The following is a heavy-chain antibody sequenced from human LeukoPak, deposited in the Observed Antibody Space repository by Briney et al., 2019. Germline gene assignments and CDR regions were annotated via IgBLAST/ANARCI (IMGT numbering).Heavy chain of an antibody. CDR1: GGSFSGYY. D-gene: IGHD3-22*01. J-gene: IGHJ4*02. CDR3: ATLSSGYYFDY. V-gene: IGHV4-59*12. CDR2: TYYSGST. Sequence: SETLSLTCAVYGGSFSGYYWSWIRQPPGKGLEWIGYTYYSGSTNYNPSLKSRVTISVDTSKNQFSLKLSSVTAADTAVYYCATLSSGYYFDYWGQGTLVTVSS.